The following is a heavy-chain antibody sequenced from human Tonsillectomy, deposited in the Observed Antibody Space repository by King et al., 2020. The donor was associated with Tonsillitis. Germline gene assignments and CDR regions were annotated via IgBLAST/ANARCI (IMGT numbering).Heavy chain of an antibody. J-gene: IGHJ6*03. Sequence: QLQESGPGLVKPSQTLSLSCTVSGGSIRGGSFYWTWIRQPAGKGLECIGRMHTSGTTNYSPSLRSRVTMSIDTSKSQFSLNLTSVTAADTAVYYCARARYSNFVANYYYVDVWGKGTTVTVSS. D-gene: IGHD4-11*01. CDR1: GGSIRGGSFY. V-gene: IGHV4-61*02. CDR2: MHTSGTT. CDR3: ARARYSNFVANYYYVDV.